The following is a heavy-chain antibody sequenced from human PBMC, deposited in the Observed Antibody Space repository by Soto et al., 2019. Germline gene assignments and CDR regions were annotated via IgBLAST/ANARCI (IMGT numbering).Heavy chain of an antibody. CDR2: IWYEGTTK. D-gene: IGHD3-10*01. CDR1: GFTLSNYG. V-gene: IGHV3-33*01. CDR3: ARDVGSSGSSRWFDT. J-gene: IGHJ5*02. Sequence: GGSLRLSCVASGFTLSNYGMHWVRQAPGKGLEWIALIWYEGTTKYSTDSMKGRFSISRDQSKSTLYLQVNSLRAEDTATYYCARDVGSSGSSRWFDTWGQGTVVRVSS.